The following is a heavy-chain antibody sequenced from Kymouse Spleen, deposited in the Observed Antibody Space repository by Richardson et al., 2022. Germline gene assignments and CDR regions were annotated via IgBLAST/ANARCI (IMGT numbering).Heavy chain of an antibody. D-gene: IGHD1-14*01,IGHD6-6*01,IGHD7-27*02. CDR1: GGSVSSGSYY. J-gene: IGHJ4*02. Sequence: QVQLQESGPGLVKPSETLSLTCTVSGGSVSSGSYYWSWIRQPPGKGLEWIGYIYYSGSTNYNPSLKSRVTISVDTSKNQFSLKLSSVTAADTAVYYCARTVPNQGDYFDYWGQGTLVTVSS. V-gene: IGHV4-61*01. CDR3: ARTVPNQGDYFDY. CDR2: IYYSGST.